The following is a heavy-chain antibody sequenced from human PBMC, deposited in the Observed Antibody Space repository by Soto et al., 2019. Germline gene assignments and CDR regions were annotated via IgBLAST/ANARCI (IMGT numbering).Heavy chain of an antibody. D-gene: IGHD3-9*01. CDR3: ARLFHPPYYYYMDV. CDR1: GGSISSSGYY. J-gene: IGHJ6*03. CDR2: IYYSGST. Sequence: PSETLSLTCTVAGGSISSSGYYCGLIRQPPGKGLEWIGSIYYSGSTYYNPSLKSRVTISVDTSKNQFSLKLSSVTAADTAVYYCARLFHPPYYYYMDVWGKGTTVTVSS. V-gene: IGHV4-39*01.